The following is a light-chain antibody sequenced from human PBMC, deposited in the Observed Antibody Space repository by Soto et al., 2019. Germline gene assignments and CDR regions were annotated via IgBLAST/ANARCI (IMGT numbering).Light chain of an antibody. Sequence: DIQMTQSPSTLSASVGERVTITCRASQSISSWLAWYQQKPGKAPKLLIYDASSLESGVPSRFSGSGSGTEFTLTISSLQPDDFATYYCQQYNSYSLWTFGQGTKVDIK. CDR1: QSISSW. CDR3: QQYNSYSLWT. CDR2: DAS. J-gene: IGKJ1*01. V-gene: IGKV1-5*01.